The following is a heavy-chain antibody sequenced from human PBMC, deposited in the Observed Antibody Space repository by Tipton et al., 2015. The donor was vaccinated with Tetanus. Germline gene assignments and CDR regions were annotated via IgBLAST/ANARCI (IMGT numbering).Heavy chain of an antibody. CDR2: IYYGGST. CDR1: GDSIRSEDYY. D-gene: IGHD2-2*01. V-gene: IGHV4-30-4*01. J-gene: IGHJ6*03. CDR3: ARLTCSSPSCYYYYYYYVDV. Sequence: TLSLTCSVSGDSIRSEDYYWGWIRQSPGKGLEWLGYIYYGGSTYNNPSLKSRVSISLDASKNQFSPSLNSVTAADSATYYCARLTCSSPSCYYYYYYYVDVWGTGTAVAVSS.